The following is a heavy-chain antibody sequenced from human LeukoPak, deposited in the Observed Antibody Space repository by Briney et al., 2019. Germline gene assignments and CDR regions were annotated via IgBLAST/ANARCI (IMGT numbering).Heavy chain of an antibody. V-gene: IGHV4-39*07. Sequence: SETLSLTCTVSGGSISSSSYYWGWIRQPPGKGLEWIGSIYYSGSTYYNPSLKSRVTISVDTSKNQFSLKLSSVTAADTAVYYCARIRGGYQTLYFDYWGQGTLVTVSS. D-gene: IGHD5-12*01. CDR2: IYYSGST. CDR1: GGSISSSSYY. J-gene: IGHJ4*02. CDR3: ARIRGGYQTLYFDY.